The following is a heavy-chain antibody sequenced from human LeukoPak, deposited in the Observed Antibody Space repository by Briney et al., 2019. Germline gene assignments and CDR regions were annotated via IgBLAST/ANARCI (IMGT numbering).Heavy chain of an antibody. CDR2: IKQDGSEK. CDR1: GFTFSSYW. Sequence: PGGSLRLSCAASGFTFSSYWMSWVRQAPGKGLEWVANIKQDGSEKYYVDSVKGRFTISRDNARNSLYLQMNSLRAEDTAVYYCASPRYFDYCYFDYWGQGTLVTVSS. J-gene: IGHJ4*02. V-gene: IGHV3-7*01. CDR3: ASPRYFDYCYFDY. D-gene: IGHD3-9*01.